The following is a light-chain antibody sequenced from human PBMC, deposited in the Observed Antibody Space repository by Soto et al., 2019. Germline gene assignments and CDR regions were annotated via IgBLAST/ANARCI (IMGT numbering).Light chain of an antibody. CDR1: SSDIGGYDY. CDR3: SSYSLNSTYV. J-gene: IGLJ1*01. Sequence: QSALTQPASVSGSPGQSITISCSGTSSDIGGYDYVSWFQHHPGQAPKLVIHAVNNRPSGVSDRFSGSKSGNTASLTISGLQAEDEADYFCSSYSLNSTYVFGTGTKLTVL. V-gene: IGLV2-14*01. CDR2: AVN.